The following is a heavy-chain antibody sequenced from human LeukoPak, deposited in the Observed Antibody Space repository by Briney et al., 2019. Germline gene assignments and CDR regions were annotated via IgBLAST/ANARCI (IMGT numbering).Heavy chain of an antibody. D-gene: IGHD5-18*01. V-gene: IGHV4-59*01. CDR1: GDSIISYY. J-gene: IGHJ4*02. Sequence: SVTLTLTCSVSGDSIISYYWNWLRQSPGKGLEWIGNIHHFGRTEYNSSLRSRVTMFLDSSKNQFSLKLTSVTPRDTAVYYCARGLWTQPGLVPFNYWGQGILVTVSS. CDR2: IHHFGRT. CDR3: ARGLWTQPGLVPFNY.